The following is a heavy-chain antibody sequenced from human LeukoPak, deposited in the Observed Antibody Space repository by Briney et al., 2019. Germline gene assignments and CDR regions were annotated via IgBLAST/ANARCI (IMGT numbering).Heavy chain of an antibody. Sequence: ASVKVSCKASGYTFTGYFMHWVRQAPGQGLEWMGWINPNSGGTNFAQKFQGRVTMARDTSISTAHMELSRLRSDDTAVYYCARGGSPIYYYYMDVWGKGTTVTISS. D-gene: IGHD2-2*01. CDR1: GYTFTGYF. CDR3: ARGGSPIYYYYMDV. V-gene: IGHV1-2*02. CDR2: INPNSGGT. J-gene: IGHJ6*03.